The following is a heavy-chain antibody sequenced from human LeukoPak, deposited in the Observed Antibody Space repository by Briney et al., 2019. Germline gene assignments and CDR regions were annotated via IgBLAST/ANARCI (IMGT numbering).Heavy chain of an antibody. CDR3: AKTTTVTTWYFDL. D-gene: IGHD4-11*01. CDR2: IYYSGST. V-gene: IGHV4-39*01. Sequence: SETLSLTCTVSGGSISSSSYYWGWIRQPPGKGLEWIGSIYYSGSTYYNPSLKSRVTISVDTSKNQFFLKLSSVTAADTAVYYCAKTTTVTTWYFDLWGRGTLVTVSS. CDR1: GGSISSSSYY. J-gene: IGHJ2*01.